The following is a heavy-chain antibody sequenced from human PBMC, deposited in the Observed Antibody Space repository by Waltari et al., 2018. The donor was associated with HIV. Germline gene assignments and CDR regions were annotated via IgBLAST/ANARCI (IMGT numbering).Heavy chain of an antibody. Sequence: QVQLVESGGGVVQPGRSLRVSCAASGFRFSDYAIHGVRQAPGKGLEWLKSVSYEGKYIHYAASVRGRFTFSRDESQNTAYLQMTSLRVDDTAVYFCAREPRESIDYWGQGTLVTVSS. CDR1: GFRFSDYA. CDR3: AREPRESIDY. J-gene: IGHJ4*01. CDR2: VSYEGKYI. V-gene: IGHV3-30*04.